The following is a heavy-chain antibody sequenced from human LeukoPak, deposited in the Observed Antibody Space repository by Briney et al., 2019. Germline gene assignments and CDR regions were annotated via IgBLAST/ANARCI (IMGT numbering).Heavy chain of an antibody. J-gene: IGHJ3*01. Sequence: SETLSLTCTVSGYSMSSGYYWGWIRQPPERGLEWIGSMYHTGSTYYNPSLKSRVTISVDTPKNQFSLKLSSVTAADTAVYYCARRPWYSYAHGDAFKLWGQGTMVTVSS. V-gene: IGHV4-38-2*02. CDR1: GYSMSSGYY. CDR3: ARRPWYSYAHGDAFKL. D-gene: IGHD5-18*01. CDR2: MYHTGST.